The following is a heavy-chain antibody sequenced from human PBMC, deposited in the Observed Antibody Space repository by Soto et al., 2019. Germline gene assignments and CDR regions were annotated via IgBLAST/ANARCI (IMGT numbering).Heavy chain of an antibody. V-gene: IGHV3-23*01. CDR2: ISGSGGST. CDR1: GFTFSSSA. Sequence: SLRLSCAASGFTFSSSAMSWVRQAPGKGLEWVSAISGSGGSTYYADSVKGRFTISRDNSKNTLYLQMNSLRAEDTAVYYCAKETGHCSSTSCYTGESWFDPWGQGTLVTVSS. J-gene: IGHJ5*02. CDR3: AKETGHCSSTSCYTGESWFDP. D-gene: IGHD2-2*02.